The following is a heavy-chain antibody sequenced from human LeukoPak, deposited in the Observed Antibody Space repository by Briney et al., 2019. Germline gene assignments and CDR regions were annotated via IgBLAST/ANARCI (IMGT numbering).Heavy chain of an antibody. V-gene: IGHV1-69*04. Sequence: SVKVSCKASGYTFTSYGISWVRQAPGQGLEWMGRIIPVLGIANYAQKFQGRVTITADKSTSTAYMELSSLRSEDTAVYYCARANSGWSYDYWGQGTLVTVSS. CDR2: IIPVLGIA. D-gene: IGHD6-19*01. J-gene: IGHJ4*02. CDR1: GYTFTSYG. CDR3: ARANSGWSYDY.